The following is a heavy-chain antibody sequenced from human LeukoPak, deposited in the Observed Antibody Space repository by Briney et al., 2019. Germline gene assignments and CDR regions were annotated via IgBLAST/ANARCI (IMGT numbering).Heavy chain of an antibody. Sequence: GGSLRLSCAASGFTFYDSAIHWVRQAPGKGLEWLGRIKSKRLNSETVYVESVRGRFTIYNDDSKNTAFLEMNNLRTDDTALYYCFRYEETSGRFGDCWGQGALVTVSA. CDR1: GFTFYDSA. D-gene: IGHD3-10*01. CDR3: FRYEETSGRFGDC. J-gene: IGHJ4*02. CDR2: IKSKRLNSET. V-gene: IGHV3-73*01.